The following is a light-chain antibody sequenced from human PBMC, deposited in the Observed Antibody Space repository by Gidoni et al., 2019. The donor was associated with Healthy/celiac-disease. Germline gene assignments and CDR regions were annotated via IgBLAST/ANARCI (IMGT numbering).Light chain of an antibody. V-gene: IGLV2-23*02. CDR1: SSDVGSYNL. CDR2: EVS. CDR3: CSYAGSSTLWV. J-gene: IGLJ3*02. Sequence: HSALPQPASVSGSPGQSITISCTGTSSDVGSYNLVSWYQQHPGKAPKLMIYEVSKRPSGVSNRFSGSKSGNTASLTISGLQAEDEADYYCCSYAGSSTLWVFGGGTKLTVL.